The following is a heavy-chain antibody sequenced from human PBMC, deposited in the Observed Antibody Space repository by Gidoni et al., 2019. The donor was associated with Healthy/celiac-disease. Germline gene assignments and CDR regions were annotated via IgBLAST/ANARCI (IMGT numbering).Heavy chain of an antibody. CDR1: GFTFSSYG. V-gene: IGHV3-33*01. Sequence: QVQLVESGVGVVQPGRSLRLSCAASGFTFSSYGMHWVRQAPGKGLEWVEVIWYDGSNKYYADSVKGRFTISRDNSKNTLYLQMNSLRAEDTAVYYCARDIIHRGGSICGTSCYLASDYWGQGTLVTVSS. CDR3: ARDIIHRGGSICGTSCYLASDY. J-gene: IGHJ4*02. D-gene: IGHD2-2*01. CDR2: IWYDGSNK.